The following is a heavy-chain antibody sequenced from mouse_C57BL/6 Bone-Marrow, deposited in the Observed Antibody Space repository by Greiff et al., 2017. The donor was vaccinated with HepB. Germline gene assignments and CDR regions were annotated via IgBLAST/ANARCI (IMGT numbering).Heavy chain of an antibody. D-gene: IGHD1-1*01. CDR2: IYPGSGST. CDR1: GYTFTSYW. CDR3: ASHYYGSSYCWYFDV. V-gene: IGHV1-55*01. J-gene: IGHJ1*03. Sequence: VQLQQPGAELVKPGASVKMSCKASGYTFTSYWITWVKQRPGQGLEWIGDIYPGSGSTNYNEKFKSKAKLTVDTSSSTAYMQISSLTSDDSAVYYCASHYYGSSYCWYFDVWGTGTTVTVSS.